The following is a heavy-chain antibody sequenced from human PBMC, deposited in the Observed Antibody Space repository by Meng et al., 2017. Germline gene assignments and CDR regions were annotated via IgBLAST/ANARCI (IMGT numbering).Heavy chain of an antibody. CDR2: ISYDGSNK. CDR3: SSNTIMITCGGVIEIDY. J-gene: IGHJ4*02. Sequence: GESMKISCAASGFTFSSYAMHWVRQAPGKGLGWGAVISYDGSNKYYADSVKGRFTISRDNSKNTLYLQKISLRAYDTAVYYCSSNTIMITCGGVIEIDYWGQGTLVTVSS. V-gene: IGHV3-30*04. CDR1: GFTFSSYA. D-gene: IGHD3-16*02.